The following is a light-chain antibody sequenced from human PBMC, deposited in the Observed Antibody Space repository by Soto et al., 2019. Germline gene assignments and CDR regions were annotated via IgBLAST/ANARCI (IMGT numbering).Light chain of an antibody. CDR2: EVS. Sequence: VMTQTPLSLSVAPGQPASISCKSSQSLLHITGETFLFWYLQKPGQSPQPLIYEVSTRVSGVPDRFSGSGSGTDFTLEISRVETDDVGIYYCMQSTQLPPTFGQGTRLENK. J-gene: IGKJ5*01. V-gene: IGKV2D-29*02. CDR1: QSLLHITGETF. CDR3: MQSTQLPPT.